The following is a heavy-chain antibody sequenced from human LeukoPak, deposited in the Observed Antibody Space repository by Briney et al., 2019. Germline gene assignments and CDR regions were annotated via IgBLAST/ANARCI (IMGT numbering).Heavy chain of an antibody. D-gene: IGHD3-22*01. V-gene: IGHV1-2*02. Sequence: ASVKVSCKASGYTFTGYYMHWVRQAPGQGLEWMGWINPNSGGTNYAQKFQGRVTMTRDTSISTAYMELSRLRSDDTAVYYCARSYPPYYDSSGYYYHYWGQGTLVTVSS. CDR3: ARSYPPYYDSSGYYYHY. J-gene: IGHJ4*02. CDR1: GYTFTGYY. CDR2: INPNSGGT.